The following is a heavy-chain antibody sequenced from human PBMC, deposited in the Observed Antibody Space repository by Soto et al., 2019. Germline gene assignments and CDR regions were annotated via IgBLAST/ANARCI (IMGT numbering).Heavy chain of an antibody. V-gene: IGHV4-59*01. CDR1: GGSISYYY. Sequence: SETLSLTCTVSGGSISYYYWGWIRQPPGKGLEWIGSIYYSGNTHYNPSLKSRVTISVDTSMNQFSLNLDSVTAVDSAVYYCVRGCYVHALDYWDHGALGTVST. CDR2: IYYSGNT. J-gene: IGHJ4*01. CDR3: VRGCYVHALDY. D-gene: IGHD2-15*01.